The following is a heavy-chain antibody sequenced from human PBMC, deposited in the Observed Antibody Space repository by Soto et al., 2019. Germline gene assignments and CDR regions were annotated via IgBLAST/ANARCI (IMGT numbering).Heavy chain of an antibody. CDR2: IIPIFGTA. V-gene: IGHV1-69*01. Sequence: QVQLVQSGAEVKKPGSSVKVSCKASGGTFSSYAISWVRQAPGQGLEWMGGIIPIFGTANYAQKFQGRVTITADESTSTGYMELCSLRSEDTAVYYCARDDYYGSGSPNWFDPWGQGTLVTVSS. J-gene: IGHJ5*02. D-gene: IGHD3-10*01. CDR1: GGTFSSYA. CDR3: ARDDYYGSGSPNWFDP.